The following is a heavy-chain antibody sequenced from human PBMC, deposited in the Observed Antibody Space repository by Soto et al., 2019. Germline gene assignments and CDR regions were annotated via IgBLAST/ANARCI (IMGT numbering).Heavy chain of an antibody. Sequence: SETLSLTCTVSGGSISRYYWSWIRQSPGKGLEWIGYIHYSGSTNYNPSLKSRVTLSVDTSKNQFSVKLSTVTAADTAVYYCARSGSNYPSALDYWGQGTLVTVSS. J-gene: IGHJ4*02. CDR1: GGSISRYY. CDR3: ARSGSNYPSALDY. CDR2: IHYSGST. V-gene: IGHV4-59*08. D-gene: IGHD3-10*01.